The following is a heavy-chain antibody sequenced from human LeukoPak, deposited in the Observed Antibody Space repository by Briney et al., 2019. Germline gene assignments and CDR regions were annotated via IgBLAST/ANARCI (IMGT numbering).Heavy chain of an antibody. D-gene: IGHD6-13*01. J-gene: IGHJ4*02. Sequence: GGSLRLSCVVSGFTFSSYWMSWVRQAPGEGLERVANIKPDGSEMYYVDSVKGRFTISRDNAKNSLYLQMNSLRVEDTAVYYCASNGVYLDYWGQGTLVTVSS. CDR1: GFTFSSYW. V-gene: IGHV3-7*01. CDR3: ASNGVYLDY. CDR2: IKPDGSEM.